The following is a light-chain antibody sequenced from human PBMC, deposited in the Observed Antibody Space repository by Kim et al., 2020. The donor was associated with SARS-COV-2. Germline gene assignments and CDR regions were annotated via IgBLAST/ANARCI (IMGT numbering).Light chain of an antibody. CDR1: QSVCSNC. J-gene: IGKJ2*01. CDR2: SAS. CDR3: QQYGIAPPYT. Sequence: SPGERATLSCRASQSVCSNCLAWYQQKPGQAPRLLISSASTRATAIPDRFSGSGSGTDFTLSISRLEPEDSAVYYCQQYGIAPPYTFGQGTKLEI. V-gene: IGKV3-20*01.